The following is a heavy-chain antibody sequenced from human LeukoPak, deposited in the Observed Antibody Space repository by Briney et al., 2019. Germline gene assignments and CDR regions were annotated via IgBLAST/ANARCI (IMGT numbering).Heavy chain of an antibody. CDR2: IYYSGGT. CDR3: ARETGYFDY. D-gene: IGHD3-10*01. J-gene: IGHJ4*02. CDR1: GGSLSTYY. V-gene: IGHV4-59*01. Sequence: SETLSLTCTLSGGSLSTYYSSWVRHPPGKGLEWIGYIYYSGGTNYNPSLKSRVTISVDTSKNQFSLKLSSVTAADAAVYYCARETGYFDYWGQGTLVTVSS.